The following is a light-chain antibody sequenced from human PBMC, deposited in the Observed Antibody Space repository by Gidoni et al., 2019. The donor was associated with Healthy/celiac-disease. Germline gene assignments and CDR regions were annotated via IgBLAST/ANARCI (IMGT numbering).Light chain of an antibody. J-gene: IGKJ1*01. CDR1: QSISSW. CDR2: KAS. Sequence: DIQMTQSPSTLSASVGYRVTITCRASQSISSWLAWYQQKPGKAPKLLIYKASSLESGVPSRFIGSGSVIEFTLTISILQPDDFATYYCQQYNSYPWTFGQGTKVEIK. V-gene: IGKV1-5*03. CDR3: QQYNSYPWT.